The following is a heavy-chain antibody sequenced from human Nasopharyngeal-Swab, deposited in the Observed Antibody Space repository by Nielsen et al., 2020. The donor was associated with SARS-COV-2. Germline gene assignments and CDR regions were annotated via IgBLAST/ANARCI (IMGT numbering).Heavy chain of an antibody. J-gene: IGHJ3*02. CDR2: IIPIFGTA. CDR1: GGTFSSYA. CDR3: ARDSTALYGSGSYLAFDI. D-gene: IGHD3-10*01. Sequence: SVKVSCKASGGTFSSYAISWVRQAPGQGLKWMGGIIPIFGTANYAQKFQGRVTITADKSTSTAYMELSSLRSEDTAVYYCARDSTALYGSGSYLAFDIWGQGTMVTVSS. V-gene: IGHV1-69*06.